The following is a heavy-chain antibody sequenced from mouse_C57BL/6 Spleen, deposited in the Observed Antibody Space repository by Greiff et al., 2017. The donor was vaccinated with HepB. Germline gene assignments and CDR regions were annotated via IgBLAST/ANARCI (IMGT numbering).Heavy chain of an antibody. CDR3: TRSVSGGYYGDY. CDR2: IDPETGGT. J-gene: IGHJ2*01. CDR1: GYTFTDYE. Sequence: VKLVESGAELVRPGASVTLSCKASGYTFTDYEMHWVKQTPVHGLEWIGAIDPETGGTAYNQKFKGKAILTADKSSSTAYMELRSLTSEDSAVYYCTRSVSGGYYGDYWGQGTTLTVSS. D-gene: IGHD1-1*01. V-gene: IGHV1-15*01.